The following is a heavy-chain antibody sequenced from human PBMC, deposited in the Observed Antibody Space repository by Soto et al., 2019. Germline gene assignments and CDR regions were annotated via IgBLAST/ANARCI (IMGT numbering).Heavy chain of an antibody. CDR1: GGTFSSYA. Sequence: QVQLVQSGAEVKKPGSSVKVSCKASGGTFSSYAISWVRQAPGQGLEWMGGIIPIFGTANYAQKFQGRVRLPADDSTGTAYMGLSSLRLEETAVYYWARAQDIVVVPAAPGGVYGMDVWGQGTTVTVSS. V-gene: IGHV1-69*01. CDR2: IIPIFGTA. J-gene: IGHJ6*02. CDR3: ARAQDIVVVPAAPGGVYGMDV. D-gene: IGHD2-2*01.